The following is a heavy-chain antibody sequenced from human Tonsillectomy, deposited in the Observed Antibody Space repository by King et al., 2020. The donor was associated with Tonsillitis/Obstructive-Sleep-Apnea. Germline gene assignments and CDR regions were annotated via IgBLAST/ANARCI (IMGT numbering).Heavy chain of an antibody. CDR3: AKDGGYSSSWYDSGMDV. Sequence: VQLVESGGGVVQPGRSLRLSCAASGFTFSSYGMHWVHQAPGKGLEWVTVISYDGTNKYYADSVKGRFTISRDNSKNTLYLQMNTLRAEDTAVYYCAKDGGYSSSWYDSGMDVWGQGTTVTVSS. CDR1: GFTFSSYG. J-gene: IGHJ6*02. V-gene: IGHV3-30*18. CDR2: ISYDGTNK. D-gene: IGHD6-13*01.